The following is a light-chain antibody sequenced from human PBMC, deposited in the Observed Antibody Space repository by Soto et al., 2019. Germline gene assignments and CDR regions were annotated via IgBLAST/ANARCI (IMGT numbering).Light chain of an antibody. CDR1: QSTNTW. CDR2: KAS. V-gene: IGKV1-5*03. Sequence: EIQIAPSSSTPSASLGDRGSLNWPASQSTNTWLAWYQQKPAKAPNLLIYKASSLESGVPSRFSGSGSGTEFTLTINSLQPDDIATYYCQQYSNYFRTFGQGTKVDIK. J-gene: IGKJ1*01. CDR3: QQYSNYFRT.